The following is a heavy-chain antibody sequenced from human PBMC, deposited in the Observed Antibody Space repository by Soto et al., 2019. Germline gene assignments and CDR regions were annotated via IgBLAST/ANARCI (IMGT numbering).Heavy chain of an antibody. CDR3: ASTIAARSWFDP. Sequence: PSETLSLTCTVSGGSISSRSYYWGWIRQPPGKGLEWIGSIYYSGSTYYNPSLKSRVTISVDTSKNQFSLKLSSVTAADTAVYYCASTIAARSWFDPWGQGTLVTVSS. CDR1: GGSISSRSYY. CDR2: IYYSGST. D-gene: IGHD6-6*01. V-gene: IGHV4-39*01. J-gene: IGHJ5*02.